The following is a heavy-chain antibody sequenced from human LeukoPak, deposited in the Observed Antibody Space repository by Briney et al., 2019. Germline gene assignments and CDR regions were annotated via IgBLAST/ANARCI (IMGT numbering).Heavy chain of an antibody. CDR1: GFTFSLYW. D-gene: IGHD2-21*02. CDR3: VREYCGGDCYTDF. Sequence: GGSLRLSCAASGFTFSLYWMHWVRQTPGKGLVWVSRLNSDGSITTYADSVKGRFTISRDNAKNTLYLQMDSLRAEDTALYYCVREYCGGDCYTDFWGQGTLVTVSS. CDR2: LNSDGSIT. J-gene: IGHJ4*02. V-gene: IGHV3-74*01.